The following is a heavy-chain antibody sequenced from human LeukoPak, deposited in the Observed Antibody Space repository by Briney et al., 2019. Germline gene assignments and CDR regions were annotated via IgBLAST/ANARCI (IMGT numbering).Heavy chain of an antibody. J-gene: IGHJ4*02. D-gene: IGHD2-2*01. V-gene: IGHV1-18*04. CDR2: ISAYNGNT. Sequence: ASVKVSCKASGYTFTRYGISWVRQAPGQGLEWMGWISAYNGNTNYAQKLQGRVTMTTDTSTSTAYMELRSLRSDDTAVYYCARVRVVPAANYFDYWGQGTLVTVSS. CDR3: ARVRVVPAANYFDY. CDR1: GYTFTRYG.